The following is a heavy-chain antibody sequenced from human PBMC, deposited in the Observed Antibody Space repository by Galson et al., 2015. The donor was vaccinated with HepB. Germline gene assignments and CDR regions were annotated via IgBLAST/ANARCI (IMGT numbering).Heavy chain of an antibody. D-gene: IGHD3-3*01. CDR3: ARLRVYGSTYYDFWSGYLDDAFDI. CDR2: IDPSDSYT. J-gene: IGHJ3*02. V-gene: IGHV5-10-1*01. CDR1: GYSFTSYW. Sequence: QSGAEVKKPGESLRISCKGSGYSFTSYWISWVRQMPGKGLEWMGRIDPSDSYTNYSPSFQGHVTISADKSISTAYLQWSSLKASDTAMYYCARLRVYGSTYYDFWSGYLDDAFDIWGQGTMVTVSS.